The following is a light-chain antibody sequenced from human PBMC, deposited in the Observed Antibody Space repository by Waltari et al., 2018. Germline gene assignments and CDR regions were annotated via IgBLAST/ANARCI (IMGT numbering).Light chain of an antibody. V-gene: IGLV1-40*01. CDR2: GNR. Sequence: ERDPRVAPKLLTHGNRSRPSGVPDRCSGSKSGTSTSLALTGLQAEDEAYYYCQSYDSILSGYVFGTGTKVTVL. J-gene: IGLJ1*01. CDR3: QSYDSILSGYV.